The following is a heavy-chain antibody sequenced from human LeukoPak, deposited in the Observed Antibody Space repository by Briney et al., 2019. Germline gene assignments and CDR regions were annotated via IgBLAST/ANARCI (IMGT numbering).Heavy chain of an antibody. V-gene: IGHV3-64*01. CDR1: GFTFSSYA. J-gene: IGHJ4*02. D-gene: IGHD1-26*01. Sequence: GGSLRLSCAASGFTFSSYAMHWVRQARGKGLEYVSAISSNGGSTYYANSVKGRFTISRDNSKNTLYLQMGSLRAEDMAVYYCARAVVGATYYFDYWGQGTLVTVSS. CDR3: ARAVVGATYYFDY. CDR2: ISSNGGST.